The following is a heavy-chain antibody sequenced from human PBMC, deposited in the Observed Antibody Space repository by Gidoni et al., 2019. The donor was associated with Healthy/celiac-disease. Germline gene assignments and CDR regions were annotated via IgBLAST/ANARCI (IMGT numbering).Heavy chain of an antibody. CDR3: ARDHERVWSGYYYYYGMDV. V-gene: IGHV1-46*01. Sequence: QVQLVQSGAEVKKPGASVKVSCKASGYTFTSYYMHWVRQAPGQGLEWMGIINPSGGSTSYAQKFQGRVTMTRDTSTSTVYMELSSLRSEDTAVYYCARDHERVWSGYYYYYGMDVWGQGTTVTVSS. D-gene: IGHD3-3*01. CDR2: INPSGGST. CDR1: GYTFTSYY. J-gene: IGHJ6*02.